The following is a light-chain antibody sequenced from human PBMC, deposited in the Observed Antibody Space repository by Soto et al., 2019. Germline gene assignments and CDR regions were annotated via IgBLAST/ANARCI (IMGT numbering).Light chain of an antibody. CDR3: QQYKTYPPT. CDR2: KAS. Sequence: DIQMTQSPSTLSGSVGDRVTITCRASQTISSWLAWYQQKPGKAPKLLIYKASILASGVPPRFSGTGSATEFTLTIASLQSDDFATYYCQQYKTYPPTFGQGTKVDIK. J-gene: IGKJ1*01. V-gene: IGKV1-5*03. CDR1: QTISSW.